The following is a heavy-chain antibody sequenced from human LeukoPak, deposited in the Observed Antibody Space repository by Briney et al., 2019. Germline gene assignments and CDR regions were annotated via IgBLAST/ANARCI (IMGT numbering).Heavy chain of an antibody. Sequence: ASVKVSCKASGYTLTRYGISWVRQAPGQGLEWMGCIYTYNGNTNYAQKFQGRVTMTTDTSTSTAYMELRSLRSDDTAVYYCARDTDGSGSVFDYWGQGTLVTVSS. CDR1: GYTLTRYG. CDR2: IYTYNGNT. CDR3: ARDTDGSGSVFDY. D-gene: IGHD3-10*01. V-gene: IGHV1-18*01. J-gene: IGHJ4*02.